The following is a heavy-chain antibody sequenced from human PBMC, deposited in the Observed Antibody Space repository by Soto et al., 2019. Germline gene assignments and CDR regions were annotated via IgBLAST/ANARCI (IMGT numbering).Heavy chain of an antibody. J-gene: IGHJ4*02. Sequence: TGGSLRLSCAASGFTFSSYAMSWVRQAPGKGLEWVSAISGSGGSTYYADSVKGRFTISRDNSKNTLYLQMNSLRAEDTAVYYCAKVAVAPLNILTGYPPNDYWGQGTLVTVSS. CDR3: AKVAVAPLNILTGYPPNDY. D-gene: IGHD3-9*01. CDR1: GFTFSSYA. CDR2: ISGSGGST. V-gene: IGHV3-23*01.